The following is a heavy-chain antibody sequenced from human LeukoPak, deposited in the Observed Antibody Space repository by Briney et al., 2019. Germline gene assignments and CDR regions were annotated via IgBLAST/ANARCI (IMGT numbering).Heavy chain of an antibody. CDR1: GGSISSGGYS. CDR3: ARVSLEWLLGYYYMDV. CDR2: IYTSGST. Sequence: SETLSLTCAVSGGSISSGGYSWSWIRQPPGKGLEWIGRIYTSGSTNYNPSLKSRVTMSVDTSKNQFSLKLSSVTAADTAVYYCARVSLEWLLGYYYMDVWGKGTTVTVSS. V-gene: IGHV4-61*02. D-gene: IGHD3-3*01. J-gene: IGHJ6*03.